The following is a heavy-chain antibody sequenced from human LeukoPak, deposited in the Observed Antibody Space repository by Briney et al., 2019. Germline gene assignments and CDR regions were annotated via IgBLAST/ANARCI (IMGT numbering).Heavy chain of an antibody. CDR2: INPSGGST. J-gene: IGHJ5*02. CDR3: ARDHPVGATGYGRFDP. D-gene: IGHD1-26*01. Sequence: ASVKVSCKASGYTFTSYYMHWVRQAPGQGLEWMGIINPSGGSTSYAQKFQGRVTMTRDTSTSTVYMELSSLRSEDTAVYYCARDHPVGATGYGRFDPWGQGTLVTVSS. CDR1: GYTFTSYY. V-gene: IGHV1-46*01.